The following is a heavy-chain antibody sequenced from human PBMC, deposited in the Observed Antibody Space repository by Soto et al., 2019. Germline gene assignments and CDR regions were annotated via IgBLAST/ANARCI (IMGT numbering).Heavy chain of an antibody. V-gene: IGHV1-18*01. D-gene: IGHD4-17*01. CDR1: GYTFTSYG. CDR2: ISAYNGNT. J-gene: IGHJ3*02. Sequence: ASVKVSCKASGYTFTSYGISWVRQVPGQGLEWMGWISAYNGNTNYAQKLQGRVTMTTDTSTSTAYMELRSLRSDDTAVYYCARVGTVTALLDDFDIWGQGTMVNVSS. CDR3: ARVGTVTALLDDFDI.